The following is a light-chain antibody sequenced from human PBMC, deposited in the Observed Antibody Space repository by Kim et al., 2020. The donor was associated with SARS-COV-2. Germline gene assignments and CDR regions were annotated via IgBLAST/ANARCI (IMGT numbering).Light chain of an antibody. CDR1: SGSIASNY. Sequence: GTTETISCTRSSGSIASNYVQWYQQRPGSAPTTVIYDDNRRPSGVPDRFSGSIDSSSNSASLTISGLRTEDEADYYCQSDDGSSWVFGGGTQLTVL. V-gene: IGLV6-57*03. CDR2: DDN. CDR3: QSDDGSSWV. J-gene: IGLJ3*02.